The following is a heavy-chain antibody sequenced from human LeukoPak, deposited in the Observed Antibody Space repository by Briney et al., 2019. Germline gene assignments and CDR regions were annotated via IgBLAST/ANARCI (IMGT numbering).Heavy chain of an antibody. CDR2: ISAYNGNT. V-gene: IGHV1-18*01. J-gene: IGHJ4*02. D-gene: IGHD6-13*01. Sequence: GASVKVSCKASGYTFTSYGISWVRQAPGQGLEWMGWISAYNGNTNYAQKLQGRVTMTTDTSTSTAYMELRSLRSDDTAVYYCARGERKRGLAAAVTSPYDYWGQGTLVTVSS. CDR3: ARGERKRGLAAAVTSPYDY. CDR1: GYTFTSYG.